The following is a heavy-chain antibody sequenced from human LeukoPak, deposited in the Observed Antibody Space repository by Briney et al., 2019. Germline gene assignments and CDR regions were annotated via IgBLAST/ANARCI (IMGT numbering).Heavy chain of an antibody. J-gene: IGHJ5*02. CDR3: AKDRISASASRHLMNWFDP. CDR1: GFTFSSYA. CDR2: ISGRGGST. V-gene: IGHV3-23*01. D-gene: IGHD2-8*01. Sequence: GGSLRLSCAASGFTFSSYAISWVRQAPGKGLEWVSAISGRGGSTYYADSVKGRFTISRDNSKNTLYLQMNSLRAEDTAVYYCAKDRISASASRHLMNWFDPWGQGTLVTVSS.